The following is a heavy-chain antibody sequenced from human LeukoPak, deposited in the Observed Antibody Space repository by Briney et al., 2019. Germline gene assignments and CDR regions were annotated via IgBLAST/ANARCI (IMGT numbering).Heavy chain of an antibody. CDR1: GFTVSSNY. J-gene: IGHJ4*02. D-gene: IGHD3-16*01. Sequence: GSLRLSCAASGFTVSSNYMSWVRQAPGKGLEWVSVIYSGGSTYYADSVKGRFTISRHNSKNTLYLQMNSLRAEDTAVYYCARDSGDDYVWGSNDYWGQGTLVTVSS. V-gene: IGHV3-53*04. CDR2: IYSGGST. CDR3: ARDSGDDYVWGSNDY.